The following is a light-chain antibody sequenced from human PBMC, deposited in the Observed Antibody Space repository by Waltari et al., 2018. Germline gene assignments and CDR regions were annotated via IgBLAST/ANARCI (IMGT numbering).Light chain of an antibody. CDR3: QQGNSNPYS. Sequence: IQIAQSPFPLSASVGERVTITCRASQGISSYLNWYQQKPGKAPKLLIYYANSLASGVPSRFSGSGSGTEFTLTISSLQPEDFATYYCQQGNSNPYSFGQGTKVEIK. CDR2: YAN. V-gene: IGKV1-13*02. J-gene: IGKJ2*03. CDR1: QGISSY.